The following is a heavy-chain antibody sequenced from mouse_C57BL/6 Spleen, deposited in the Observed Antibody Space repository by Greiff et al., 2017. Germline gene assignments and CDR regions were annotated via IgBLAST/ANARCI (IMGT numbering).Heavy chain of an antibody. CDR3: ARPVYSNYVAY. CDR2: ISSGSGTI. J-gene: IGHJ3*01. V-gene: IGHV5-17*01. Sequence: EVMLVESGGGLVKPGGSLKLSCEASGFTFSDYGIHWVRQAPEKGLEWVAYISSGSGTIYYADTVKGRSTLSRDNAYNTLFLQMTSLRSEDTAMYYCARPVYSNYVAYWGQGTLVTVSA. CDR1: GFTFSDYG. D-gene: IGHD2-5*01.